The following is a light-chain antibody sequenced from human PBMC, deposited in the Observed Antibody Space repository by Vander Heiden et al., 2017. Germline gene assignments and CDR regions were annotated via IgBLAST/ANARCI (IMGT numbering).Light chain of an antibody. Sequence: QSVLTQPPSASGTPGQRVTLSCSGSNSNIGSNTVNWYQQLPGTAPKLLIYSNNQRPSGVPDRFSGSKSGTSASLAISGLQSEDEADYYCAAWDDSLNGPVFGGGTKLTVL. CDR1: NSNIGSNT. CDR2: SNN. V-gene: IGLV1-44*01. CDR3: AAWDDSLNGPV. J-gene: IGLJ3*02.